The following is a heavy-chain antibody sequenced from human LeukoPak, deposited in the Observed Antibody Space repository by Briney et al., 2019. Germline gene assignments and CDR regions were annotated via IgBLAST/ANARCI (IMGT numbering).Heavy chain of an antibody. J-gene: IGHJ5*02. V-gene: IGHV4-4*07. D-gene: IGHD6-6*01. CDR1: GGSISSYY. CDR3: AREKRAARLNWFDP. Sequence: SETLSLTCTVFGGSISSYYWSWIRQPAGKGLEWIGRIYTSGSTNYNPSLKSRVTMSVDTSKNQFSLKLSSVTAADTAVYYCAREKRAARLNWFDPWGQGTLVTVSS. CDR2: IYTSGST.